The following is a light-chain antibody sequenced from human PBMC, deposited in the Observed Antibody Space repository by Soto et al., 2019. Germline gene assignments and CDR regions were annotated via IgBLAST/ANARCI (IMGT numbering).Light chain of an antibody. CDR1: SSNIGAGYD. J-gene: IGLJ1*01. CDR2: GNS. V-gene: IGLV1-40*01. Sequence: QSVLTQPTSVSGAPGQRVTISCTGSSSNIGAGYDVHWYQQLPGTAPKLLIYGNSNRPSGVPDRFSGSKSGTSASLAITGLQAEDEADYYCQSYDSSLSGLVFATGTKVTVL. CDR3: QSYDSSLSGLV.